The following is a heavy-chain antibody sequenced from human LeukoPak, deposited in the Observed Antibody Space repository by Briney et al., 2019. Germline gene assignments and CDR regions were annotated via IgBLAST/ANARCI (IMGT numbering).Heavy chain of an antibody. D-gene: IGHD6-6*01. J-gene: IGHJ5*02. V-gene: IGHV1-18*01. CDR2: ISAYNGNT. Sequence: GASVKVFCKACGYTCTSYGISWVRQATGQGLEWMGWISAYNGNTNYAQKLQGRVTMTTDTSTSTAYMELRSLRSEDTAVYYCARRIAARHEGNWFDPWGQGTLVTVSS. CDR1: GYTCTSYG. CDR3: ARRIAARHEGNWFDP.